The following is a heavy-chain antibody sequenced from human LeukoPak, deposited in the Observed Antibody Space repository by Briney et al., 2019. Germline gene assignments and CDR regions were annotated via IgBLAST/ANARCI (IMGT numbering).Heavy chain of an antibody. V-gene: IGHV3-74*01. Sequence: GSLRLSCVGSGFSLSDYWMHWVRQTPGKGLMWVSRITSDGSTTWYADSVKGRFTVSRDNAKNTLFLEMNSLRDEDTAVYYCAGNYIWGRLFWGQGTLVTVSS. CDR2: ITSDGSTT. J-gene: IGHJ4*01. D-gene: IGHD3-16*01. CDR1: GFSLSDYW. CDR3: AGNYIWGRLF.